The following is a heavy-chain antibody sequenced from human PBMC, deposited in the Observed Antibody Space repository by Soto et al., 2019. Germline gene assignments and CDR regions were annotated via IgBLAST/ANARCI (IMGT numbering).Heavy chain of an antibody. CDR1: GGSISSGGYS. CDR3: ARAVMITFGGVIAVDAFDI. D-gene: IGHD3-16*02. Sequence: QLQLQESGSGLVKPSQTLSLTCAVSGGSISSGGYSWSWIRQPPGKGLEWIGYIYHSGSTYYNPSLKSRVTISGDRSKNQCSLKLSSVTAADTAVYYCARAVMITFGGVIAVDAFDIWGQGTMVTVSS. J-gene: IGHJ3*02. CDR2: IYHSGST. V-gene: IGHV4-30-2*01.